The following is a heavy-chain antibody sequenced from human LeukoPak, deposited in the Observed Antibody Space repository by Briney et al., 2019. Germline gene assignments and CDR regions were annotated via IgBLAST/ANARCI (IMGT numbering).Heavy chain of an antibody. CDR3: AREPRYCSGGSCYGMDV. CDR1: GGSISSGGYY. CDR2: IYYSGST. V-gene: IGHV4-31*03. Sequence: SETLTLTCTVSGGSISSGGYYWSWIRQHPGKGLEWVGYIYYSGSTYYNPSLKSRVTISVDTSKNQFSLKLSSVTAADTAVYYCAREPRYCSGGSCYGMDVWGQASKLTVSS. J-gene: IGHJ6*02. D-gene: IGHD2-15*01.